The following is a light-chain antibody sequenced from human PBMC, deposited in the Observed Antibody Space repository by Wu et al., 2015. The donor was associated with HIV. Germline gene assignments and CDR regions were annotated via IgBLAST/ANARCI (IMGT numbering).Light chain of an antibody. CDR3: QQSYISPLT. Sequence: DIQMTQSPSSLSASVGDRVTITCRASQGVSGFLNWYQQKPGKAPKVLIYGSSTLQSGVPSRFSAYGSGTDFTLTISSLQPEDFATYYCQQSYISPLTFGGGTKVEIK. J-gene: IGKJ4*01. CDR2: GSS. CDR1: QGVSGF. V-gene: IGKV1-39*01.